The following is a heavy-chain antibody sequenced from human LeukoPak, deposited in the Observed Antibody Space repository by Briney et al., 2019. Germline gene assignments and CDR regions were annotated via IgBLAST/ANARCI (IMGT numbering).Heavy chain of an antibody. CDR3: AKDEYSSGRSTCFDY. Sequence: GGSLRLSCAASGFTFDDYAMHWVRQAPGKGLEWVSGISWNSDSIGYADSVKGRFTISRDNAKNSLYLQMNSLKAEDMALYYCAKDEYSSGRSTCFDYWGQGTLVTVSS. V-gene: IGHV3-9*03. J-gene: IGHJ4*02. CDR1: GFTFDDYA. CDR2: ISWNSDSI. D-gene: IGHD6-19*01.